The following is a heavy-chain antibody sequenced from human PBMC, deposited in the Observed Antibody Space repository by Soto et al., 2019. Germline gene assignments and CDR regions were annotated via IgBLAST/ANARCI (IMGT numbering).Heavy chain of an antibody. V-gene: IGHV3-23*01. J-gene: IGHJ4*02. CDR1: GFTLIKFA. Sequence: PGGSLRLSCAASGFTLIKFAMSWVRQVPGKGLEWVAAIGGGVSGSTFHAESVKGRFTISRDNSKNTQYLQMNSLRAEDTAVYYCAGPYFEGSAVADTAWGQGALVTVSS. CDR2: IGGGVSGST. D-gene: IGHD6-19*01. CDR3: AGPYFEGSAVADTA.